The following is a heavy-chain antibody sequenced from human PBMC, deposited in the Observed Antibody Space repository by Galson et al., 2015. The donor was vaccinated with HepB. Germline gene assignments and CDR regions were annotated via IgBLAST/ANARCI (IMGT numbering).Heavy chain of an antibody. Sequence: SLRLSCAASGFTFSSSAMNWVRQAPGKGLEGVAAVSGSAAGTAYGITTDYPDSVKGRFTISRDNSKNTFYLQMNSLRAEDTAVYYCAKVGPSCSSTRCSDYYFDYWGQGPRSPSPQ. CDR1: GFTFSSSA. V-gene: IGHV3-23*01. D-gene: IGHD2-2*01. CDR3: AKVGPSCSSTRCSDYYFDY. CDR2: VSGSAAGT. J-gene: IGHJ4*02.